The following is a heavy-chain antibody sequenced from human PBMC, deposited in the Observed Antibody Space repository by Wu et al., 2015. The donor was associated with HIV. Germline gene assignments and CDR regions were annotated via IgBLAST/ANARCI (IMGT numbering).Heavy chain of an antibody. J-gene: IGHJ6*03. CDR1: GVTFNKSG. CDR2: IIPMFGTV. D-gene: IGHD1-1*01. V-gene: IGHV1-69*05. Sequence: QVQLVQSGAEMKKPGSSVKVSCKASGVTFNKSGISWVRQAPGQGPEWMGEIIPMFGTVNYAHKFQGRLTVTTDESTSTAYMELSSLRSEDTGVYYCAKEPVELERQSAHYYMDVWGKGTTVTVSS. CDR3: AKEPVELERQSAHYYMDV.